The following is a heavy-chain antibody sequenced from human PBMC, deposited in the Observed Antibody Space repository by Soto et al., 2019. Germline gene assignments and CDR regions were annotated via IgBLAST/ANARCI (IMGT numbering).Heavy chain of an antibody. CDR2: ISSSSSVI. J-gene: IGHJ3*02. CDR1: GFILSDCA. CDR3: ARPHGYGDYASAFDI. V-gene: IGHV3-48*01. D-gene: IGHD4-17*01. Sequence: PGGSLRLSCATSGFILSDCAMNWVRQAPGKGLEWVSYISSSSSVIDYADSVKGRFTVSRDNARNSLYLQMNSLRAEDTAVYYCARPHGYGDYASAFDIWGQGTIVTVSS.